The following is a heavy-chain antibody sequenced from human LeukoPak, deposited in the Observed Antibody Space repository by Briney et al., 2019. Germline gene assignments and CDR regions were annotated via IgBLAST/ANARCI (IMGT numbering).Heavy chain of an antibody. J-gene: IGHJ4*02. D-gene: IGHD5-24*01. V-gene: IGHV1-69*05. CDR3: ARGRDGYNWGIDY. CDR2: IIPIFGTA. Sequence: GASVKVSCKASGGTFSSYAISWVRQAPGQGLEWMGGIIPIFGTANYAQKFQGRVTMTRNTSISTAYMELSSLRSEDTAVYYCARGRDGYNWGIDYWGQGTLVTVSS. CDR1: GGTFSSYA.